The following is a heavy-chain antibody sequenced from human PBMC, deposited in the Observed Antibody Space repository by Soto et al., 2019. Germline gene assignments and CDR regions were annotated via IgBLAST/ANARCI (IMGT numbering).Heavy chain of an antibody. D-gene: IGHD3-22*01. V-gene: IGHV4-61*01. J-gene: IGHJ4*02. CDR2: IYYSGST. CDR3: ARWDYYDSSGYLDY. CDR1: GGSVSSGSYY. Sequence: SETLSLTCTVSGGSVSSGSYYWSWIRQPPGKGLEWIGYIYYSGSTNYNPSLKSRVTISVDTSKNQFSLKLSSVTAADTAVYYCARWDYYDSSGYLDYWGQGTLVTVSS.